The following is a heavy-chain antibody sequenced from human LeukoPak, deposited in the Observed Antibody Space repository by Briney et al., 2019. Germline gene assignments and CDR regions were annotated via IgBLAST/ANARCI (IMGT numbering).Heavy chain of an antibody. Sequence: ASVKVSCKASGYTFSGYHMHWVRQAPGQGLEWMGWINPNSSATNYAQKFQGRVTMTRDTSINTAHMELSRLRSDDTAVYYCARDQQGNWFDPWGQGTLVTVSS. CDR3: ARDQQGNWFDP. D-gene: IGHD6-13*01. CDR2: INPNSSAT. CDR1: GYTFSGYH. J-gene: IGHJ5*02. V-gene: IGHV1-2*02.